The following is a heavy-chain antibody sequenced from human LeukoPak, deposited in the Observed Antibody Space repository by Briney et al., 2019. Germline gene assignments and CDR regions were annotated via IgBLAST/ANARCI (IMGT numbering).Heavy chain of an antibody. Sequence: ASVKVSCKVSGYTLTEFSMHWVRQAPGKGLEWMGGFDPEDGETIYAQKFQGRVTMTEDTSTDTAYMELSSLRSEDTVVYYCATVGKSGSYSYFDYWGQGTLVTVSS. CDR3: ATVGKSGSYSYFDY. V-gene: IGHV1-24*01. D-gene: IGHD1-26*01. J-gene: IGHJ4*02. CDR2: FDPEDGET. CDR1: GYTLTEFS.